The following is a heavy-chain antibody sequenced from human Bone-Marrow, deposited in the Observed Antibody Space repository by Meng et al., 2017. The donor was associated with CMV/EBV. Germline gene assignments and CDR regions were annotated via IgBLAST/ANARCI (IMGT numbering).Heavy chain of an antibody. J-gene: IGHJ3*01. D-gene: IGHD6-13*01. CDR1: GYIFTDFW. CDR3: ARLIEQQGPFDF. Sequence: GGSLRLSCKGSGYIFTDFWIGWVRQMPGKGLEWMGIISPADSEIRYSPSFQGHITMSVDKSINTAHLQWSSLRASDTAIYYCARLIEQQGPFDFWGQGTMVTVSS. V-gene: IGHV5-51*01. CDR2: ISPADSEI.